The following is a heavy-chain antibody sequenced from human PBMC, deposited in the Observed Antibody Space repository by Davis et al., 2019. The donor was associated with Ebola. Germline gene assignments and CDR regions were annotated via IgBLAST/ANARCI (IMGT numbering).Heavy chain of an antibody. D-gene: IGHD6-6*01. Sequence: SETLSLTCTVSGGSISSSSYYWGWIRQPPGKGLEWIGSIYYSGSTYYNPSLKSRVTISVDTSKNQFSLKLSSVTAADTAVYYCARSSIAARPGYYYGMDVWGQGTTVTVSS. V-gene: IGHV4-39*01. CDR1: GGSISSSSYY. CDR3: ARSSIAARPGYYYGMDV. J-gene: IGHJ6*02. CDR2: IYYSGST.